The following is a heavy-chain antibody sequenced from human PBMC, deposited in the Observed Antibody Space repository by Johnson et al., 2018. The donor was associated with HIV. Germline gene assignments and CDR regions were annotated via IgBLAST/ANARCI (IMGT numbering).Heavy chain of an antibody. Sequence: QVQLVESGGDVVQPGRSLRLSCAASGFSFSTYGMHWVRQAPGKGLEWVANIWYDGINKYYADPVKGRFTISRDNSKNTLYLQMNSVRAEDTGVYYCAKDWAYSSSWYDEGLAFDIWGQGTMVTVSS. CDR3: AKDWAYSSSWYDEGLAFDI. CDR1: GFSFSTYG. D-gene: IGHD6-13*01. CDR2: IWYDGINK. V-gene: IGHV3-33*06. J-gene: IGHJ3*02.